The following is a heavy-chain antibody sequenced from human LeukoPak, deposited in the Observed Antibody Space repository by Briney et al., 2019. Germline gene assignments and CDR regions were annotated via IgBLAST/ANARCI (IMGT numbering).Heavy chain of an antibody. CDR3: AKVALFSGYYPPFDY. V-gene: IGHV3-30*04. CDR2: ISYDGSNE. CDR1: GFTFSSYA. D-gene: IGHD3-22*01. J-gene: IGHJ4*02. Sequence: GRSLSLSCAASGFTFSSYAMHWVRQAPGKGLEWVAVISYDGSNEYYADSVKGRFTISRDNSKNTLFLQMNSLRPEDTAVYHCAKVALFSGYYPPFDYWGQGTLVTVSS.